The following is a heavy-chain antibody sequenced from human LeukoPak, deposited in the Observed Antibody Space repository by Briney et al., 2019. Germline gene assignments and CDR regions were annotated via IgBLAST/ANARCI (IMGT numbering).Heavy chain of an antibody. CDR2: ISGSGGTT. CDR3: AKDTYYYDSSGYPGY. J-gene: IGHJ4*02. CDR1: GFTFSDYA. V-gene: IGHV3-23*01. D-gene: IGHD3-22*01. Sequence: GGSPRLSCAASGFTFSDYAVSWVRQAPGKGLAWVSSISGSGGTTYYADSVKGRFTISRDNPKNTLYLQMNSLRAEDTAVYYCAKDTYYYDSSGYPGYWGQGTLVTVSS.